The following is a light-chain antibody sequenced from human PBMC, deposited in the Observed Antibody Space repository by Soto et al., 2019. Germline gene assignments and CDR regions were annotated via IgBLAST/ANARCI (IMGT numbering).Light chain of an antibody. CDR1: SSNIGADSD. CDR2: SNT. V-gene: IGLV1-40*01. J-gene: IGLJ1*01. Sequence: QPVLTQSPSVSGAPGQMVTISCTGSSSNIGADSDVHWYQQLPGTAPKLLIYSNTNRPSGVPGRFSGSRSGTSASLAITGLQAEDAGDYYCQSYDSRLSAYVFGTGTKLTVL. CDR3: QSYDSRLSAYV.